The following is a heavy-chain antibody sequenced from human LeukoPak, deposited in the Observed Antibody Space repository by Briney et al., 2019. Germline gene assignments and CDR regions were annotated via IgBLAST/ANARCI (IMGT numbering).Heavy chain of an antibody. D-gene: IGHD3-16*01. CDR3: VREVGRPKTFYFDS. Sequence: GGSLRLSCIASGFVFSRDNMNWVRRAPGKGLEWVAHISEAIYYADSVQGRFTISRDNAKNSPYLQMGNLRAEDTAMYYCVREVGRPKTFYFDSWGRGTPVTVSS. V-gene: IGHV3-48*04. J-gene: IGHJ4*02. CDR1: GFVFSRDN. CDR2: ISEAI.